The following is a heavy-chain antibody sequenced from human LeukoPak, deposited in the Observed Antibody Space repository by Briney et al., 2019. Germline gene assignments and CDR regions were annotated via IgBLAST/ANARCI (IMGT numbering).Heavy chain of an antibody. CDR1: GFTFSSYA. J-gene: IGHJ4*02. CDR3: AKDKTRVVPAAIRQGAYFDY. D-gene: IGHD2-2*02. V-gene: IGHV3-23*01. Sequence: QAGGSLRLSCAASGFTFSSYAMSWVRQAPGKGLEWVSAISGSSGSTYYADSVKGRFTISRDNSKNTLYLQMNSLRAEDTAVYYCAKDKTRVVPAAIRQGAYFDYWGQGTLVTVSS. CDR2: ISGSSGST.